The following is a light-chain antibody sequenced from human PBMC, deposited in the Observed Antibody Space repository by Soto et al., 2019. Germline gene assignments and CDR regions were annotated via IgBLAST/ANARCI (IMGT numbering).Light chain of an antibody. CDR1: SSKSRTIA. Sequence: AELPQPPSAAGTPGQRATIYCSGRSSKSRTIAEAGYHRHPGAAPYLRIYSNMQRPSGVPDRFSGAKSGTSASLAISGRQCEDGADYYCATWDDGRDGYVFGTGSKVTGL. J-gene: IGLJ1*01. V-gene: IGLV1-44*01. CDR3: ATWDDGRDGYV. CDR2: SNM.